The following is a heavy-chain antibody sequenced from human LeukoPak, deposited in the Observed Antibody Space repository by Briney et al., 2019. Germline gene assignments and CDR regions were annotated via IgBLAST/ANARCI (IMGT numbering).Heavy chain of an antibody. D-gene: IGHD3-10*01. V-gene: IGHV4-39*01. CDR1: GGSISRSGYC. Sequence: PSETLSLTCTVSGGSISRSGYCWDWIRQPPGKGLEWIATIYYSGSTYYSPSLKSRVTMSGDTSKNQFSLNPNSVTAADTAVYYCAGRESSGSSWGYWGQGALVTVSS. CDR3: AGRESSGSSWGY. CDR2: IYYSGST. J-gene: IGHJ4*02.